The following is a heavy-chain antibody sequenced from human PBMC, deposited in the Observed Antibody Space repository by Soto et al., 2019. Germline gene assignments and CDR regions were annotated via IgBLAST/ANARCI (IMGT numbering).Heavy chain of an antibody. CDR1: GFSFSGYT. D-gene: IGHD3-9*01. CDR3: AKDRHPDGIWTFHY. Sequence: GESLKISCAASGFSFSGYTMNWVRQAQGKGLEWISGINGGGGTTYYADSVKGRFTISRDDSKNILYLQMNSPRAEDTAIYYCAKDRHPDGIWTFHYWGRGPLVTVSS. V-gene: IGHV3-23*01. CDR2: INGGGGTT. J-gene: IGHJ4*01.